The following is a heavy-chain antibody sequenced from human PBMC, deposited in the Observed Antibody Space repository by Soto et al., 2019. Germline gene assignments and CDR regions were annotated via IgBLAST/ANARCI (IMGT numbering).Heavy chain of an antibody. CDR1: GVSICSGNYY. CDR2: IYDSGST. CDR3: FRVRAYDSSRYAGPCFDY. V-gene: IGHV4-30-4*01. J-gene: IGHJ4*02. Sequence: SETLSLTCPFSGVSICSGNYYWSWIRQPPGKGLEWIGYIYDSGSTYYNPSLKSRVTISVDTSKTQFSLKLRSVTATDTAVYYCFRVRAYDSSRYAGPCFDYWGQGTLVTVSS. D-gene: IGHD3-22*01.